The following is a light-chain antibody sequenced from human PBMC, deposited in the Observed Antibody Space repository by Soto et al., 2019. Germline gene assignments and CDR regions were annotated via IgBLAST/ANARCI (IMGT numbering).Light chain of an antibody. CDR1: QSVGKNF. Sequence: EIVLTQSPGTLSLSPGERATLSCRASQSVGKNFLAWYQQQPGQAPRLLIYDASTRATGIPDRFSGSGSGTDFTRTISRLEPEDFVVYYCQQYSSAPRTFGGGTKVEI. CDR2: DAS. CDR3: QQYSSAPRT. V-gene: IGKV3-20*01. J-gene: IGKJ4*01.